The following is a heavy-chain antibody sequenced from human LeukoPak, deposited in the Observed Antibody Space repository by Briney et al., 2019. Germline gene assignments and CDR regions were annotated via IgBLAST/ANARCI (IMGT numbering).Heavy chain of an antibody. CDR1: GFTFSSYG. CDR3: AGRSTVRYFDWLPHPFFDY. CDR2: IWYDGSNK. J-gene: IGHJ4*02. Sequence: GGSLRLSCAASGFTFSSYGMHWVRQAPGKGLGWVAVIWYDGSNKYYADSVKGRFTFSRDNSKNTLYLQMNSLRAEDTAVYYCAGRSTVRYFDWLPHPFFDYWGQGTLVTVSS. D-gene: IGHD3-9*01. V-gene: IGHV3-33*01.